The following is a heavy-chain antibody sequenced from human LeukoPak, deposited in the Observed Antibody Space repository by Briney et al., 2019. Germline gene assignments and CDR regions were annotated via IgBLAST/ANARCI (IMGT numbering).Heavy chain of an antibody. J-gene: IGHJ1*01. CDR2: IYYSGRT. Sequence: PSETLSLTCTVSGGSINNYYWSWIRQPPGKGLEWIGYIYYSGRTKYNPSLKSRVTISVDTSKNQFSLKLSSVTAADTAVYYCATDTDDLGCFQHWGQGTLVTVSS. CDR1: GGSINNYY. CDR3: ATDTDDLGCFQH. V-gene: IGHV4-59*12. D-gene: IGHD3-16*01.